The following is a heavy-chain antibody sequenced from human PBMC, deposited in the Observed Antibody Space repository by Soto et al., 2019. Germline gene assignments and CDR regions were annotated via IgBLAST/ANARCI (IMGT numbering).Heavy chain of an antibody. CDR3: AKDMGYGPAAMYYGMDV. J-gene: IGHJ6*02. CDR2: ISWNSGSI. CDR1: GFTFDDYA. D-gene: IGHD2-2*01. Sequence: GGSLRLSCAASGFTFDDYAMHWVRQAPGKGLEWVSGISWNSGSIGYADSVKGRFTISRDNAKNSLYLQMNSLRAEDTALYYCAKDMGYGPAAMYYGMDVWGQGTTVTVSS. V-gene: IGHV3-9*01.